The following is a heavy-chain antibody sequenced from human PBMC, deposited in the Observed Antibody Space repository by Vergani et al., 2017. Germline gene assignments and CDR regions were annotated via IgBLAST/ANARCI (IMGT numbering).Heavy chain of an antibody. Sequence: QVQLVQSGAEVKKPGSSVKVSCKASGGTFSSYYMHWVRQAPGQGLEWMGIINPSGGSTSYAQKFQGRVTMTRDTSISTAYMELSRLKSDDTAVYYCARELVDSGYQSWGQGTLVTVSS. J-gene: IGHJ4*02. CDR1: GGTFSSYY. V-gene: IGHV1-46*01. CDR3: ARELVDSGYQS. CDR2: INPSGGST. D-gene: IGHD3-22*01.